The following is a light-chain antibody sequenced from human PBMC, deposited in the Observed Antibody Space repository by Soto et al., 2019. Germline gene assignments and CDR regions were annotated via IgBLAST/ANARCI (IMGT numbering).Light chain of an antibody. V-gene: IGLV1-51*02. J-gene: IGLJ7*01. CDR3: GTWDSSLNVGV. CDR2: ENN. Sequence: QSVLTQPPSVSAAPGQKVTISCSGSSSNIGNNYVSWYQQLPGTAPKLLIYENNKRPSGIPDRFSGSKSGTSATLGITGLPTGDEADYYCGTWDSSLNVGVFGGGTQLTVL. CDR1: SSNIGNNY.